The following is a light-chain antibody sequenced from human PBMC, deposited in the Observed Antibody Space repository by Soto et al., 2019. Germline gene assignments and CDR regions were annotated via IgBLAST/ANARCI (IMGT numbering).Light chain of an antibody. CDR2: GAR. V-gene: IGKV3-20*01. Sequence: TVLIQPQATLSLSPRERATLSCRASQSVSSYLAWYQQKPGQAPRLLIYGARSRATGVPDRFSASGSGTDFSLTISRLEPEDFAVYYCQQYGTSPWTFGQGTKVDIK. CDR3: QQYGTSPWT. CDR1: QSVSSY. J-gene: IGKJ1*01.